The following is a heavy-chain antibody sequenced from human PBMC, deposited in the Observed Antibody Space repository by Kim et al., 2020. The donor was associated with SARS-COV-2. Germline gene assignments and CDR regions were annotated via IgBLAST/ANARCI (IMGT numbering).Heavy chain of an antibody. D-gene: IGHD5-12*01. V-gene: IGHV3-30*02. CDR2: IRHDGSNI. CDR1: GFTFNTYN. J-gene: IGHJ4*02. CDR3: ARESIRTGYNDLDY. Sequence: GGSLRLSCAASGFTFNTYNMHWVRQAPGKGLEWVALIRHDGSNIYYADSVKGRFTVSRDNSRNTFYLQMNSLRTEDTAVYSCARESIRTGYNDLDYWGQGTLVTVSS.